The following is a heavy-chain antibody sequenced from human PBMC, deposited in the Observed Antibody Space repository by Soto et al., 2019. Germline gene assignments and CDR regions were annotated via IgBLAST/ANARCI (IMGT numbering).Heavy chain of an antibody. J-gene: IGHJ5*02. CDR3: ARVLVFYGGFDP. CDR2: ISSSGSTI. Sequence: QVQLVESGGGFVKPGGSLRLSCAASGFTFTDYYMNWIRQAPGKELEWLSYISSSGSTIYYADSVKGRFTISRDNAKNSLYLQMNSLSAEDTAVYYCARVLVFYGGFDPWGQGTLVTVSS. CDR1: GFTFTDYY. D-gene: IGHD2-21*02. V-gene: IGHV3-11*01.